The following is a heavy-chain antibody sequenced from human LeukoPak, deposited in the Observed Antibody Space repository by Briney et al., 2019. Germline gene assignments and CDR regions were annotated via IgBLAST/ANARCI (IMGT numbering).Heavy chain of an antibody. J-gene: IGHJ6*03. D-gene: IGHD6-13*01. V-gene: IGHV1-2*02. CDR3: ARGSDSSSWYPISRSSYYYYYYMDV. CDR1: GYTFTGYY. CDR2: INPNSGGT. Sequence: ASVKVSCKASGYTFTGYYMHWVRQAPGQGLEWMGWINPNSGGTNYAQKFQGRVTMTRNTSISTAYMELSSLRSEDTAVYYCARGSDSSSWYPISRSSYYYYYYMDVWGKGTTVTVSS.